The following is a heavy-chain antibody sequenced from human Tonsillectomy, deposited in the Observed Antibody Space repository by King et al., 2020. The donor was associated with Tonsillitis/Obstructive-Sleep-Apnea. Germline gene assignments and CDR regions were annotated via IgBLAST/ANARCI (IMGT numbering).Heavy chain of an antibody. V-gene: IGHV4-34*01. J-gene: IGHJ5*02. D-gene: IGHD3-3*01. CDR3: ARDEWPQGFDP. CDR1: GGSCSGFY. CDR2: INQSGST. Sequence: HVQLQQWGAGLLKPAETLSLTCAVYGGSCSGFYWSWIRQAPGKGLEWIGEINQSGSTNCNPSLKTRVTISLDTSKNQLSRKLSTLTAADTAVYYCARDEWPQGFDPWGQGTLVTVSS.